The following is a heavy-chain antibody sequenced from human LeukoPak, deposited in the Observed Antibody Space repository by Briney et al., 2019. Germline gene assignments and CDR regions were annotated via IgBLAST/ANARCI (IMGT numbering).Heavy chain of an antibody. CDR3: ARDDAREYYDFWSGYRRDSNGANWFDP. V-gene: IGHV1-2*02. J-gene: IGHJ5*02. Sequence: ASVKVSCKASGYTFTGYYMHWVRQAPGQGLEWMGWINPNSGGTNYAQKFQGRVTMTRDTSISTAYMELSRLRSDDTAVYYCARDDAREYYDFWSGYRRDSNGANWFDPWGQGTLVTVSS. D-gene: IGHD3-3*01. CDR1: GYTFTGYY. CDR2: INPNSGGT.